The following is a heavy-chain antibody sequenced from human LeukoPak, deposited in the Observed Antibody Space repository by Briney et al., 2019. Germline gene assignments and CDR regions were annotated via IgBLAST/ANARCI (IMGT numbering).Heavy chain of an antibody. V-gene: IGHV4-34*01. Sequence: SETLSLTCAAYVGSFSGYYWTWIRQPPGKGLEWIGEINHSGSTNYNPSLKSRVSISVDTSKNQFSLNLGSVTAADTAVYYCAREEYQLLLDYWGQGTLVTVSS. D-gene: IGHD2-2*01. CDR1: VGSFSGYY. CDR2: INHSGST. J-gene: IGHJ4*02. CDR3: AREEYQLLLDY.